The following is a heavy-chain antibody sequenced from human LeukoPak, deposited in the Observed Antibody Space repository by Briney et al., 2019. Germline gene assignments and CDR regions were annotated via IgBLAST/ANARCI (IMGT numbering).Heavy chain of an antibody. Sequence: GGSLRLSCAASGFTFSSYAMSWVRQAPGKGLEWVSAISGSGGSTYYADSVKGRFTISRDNSKNTLYLQMNSLRAEDTAVYYCAKEGRKTGNTYGYEYDCWGQGTLVTVSS. CDR2: ISGSGGST. J-gene: IGHJ4*02. D-gene: IGHD5-18*01. CDR1: GFTFSSYA. V-gene: IGHV3-23*01. CDR3: AKEGRKTGNTYGYEYDC.